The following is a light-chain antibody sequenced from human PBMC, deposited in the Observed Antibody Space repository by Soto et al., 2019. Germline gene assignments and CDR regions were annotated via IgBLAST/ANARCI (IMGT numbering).Light chain of an antibody. J-gene: IGLJ3*02. CDR2: DVS. CDR3: SSYASINTRV. CDR1: SSDVGGYNS. Sequence: QSALTQPASVSWSPGQSITISCTGTSSDVGGYNSVSWYQQYPGKAPKLIIYDVSYRPSGISDRFSGSKSGNTASLTVSGLQAEDEADYYCSSYASINTRVFGGGTKVTVL. V-gene: IGLV2-14*01.